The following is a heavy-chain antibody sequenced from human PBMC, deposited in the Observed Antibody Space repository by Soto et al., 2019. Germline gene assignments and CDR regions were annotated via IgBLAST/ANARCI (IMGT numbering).Heavy chain of an antibody. V-gene: IGHV3-23*01. Sequence: PGGSLRLSCAASGFTFSSYAMSWVRQAPGKGLEWVSAISGSGGSTYYADSVKGRFTISRDNSKNTLYLQMNSLRAEDTAVYYCAKVPPMIVVVITTVGPPPDYDYWGQGTLVTVSS. CDR1: GFTFSSYA. D-gene: IGHD3-22*01. CDR2: ISGSGGST. CDR3: AKVPPMIVVVITTVGPPPDYDY. J-gene: IGHJ4*02.